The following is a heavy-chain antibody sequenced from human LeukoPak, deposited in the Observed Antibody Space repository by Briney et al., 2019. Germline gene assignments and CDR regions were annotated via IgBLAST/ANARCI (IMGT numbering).Heavy chain of an antibody. CDR2: SKSKARSYST. Sequence: GSLRLSCAASGFTFSDHFMDWVRQSPGKGLEWVGRSKSKARSYSTEYAASVKDRFTISRDDSKNSLYLQMNSLRAEDTAVYYCAKDHTRTVRGWFDPWGQGTLVTVSS. V-gene: IGHV3-72*01. J-gene: IGHJ5*02. CDR1: GFTFSDHF. D-gene: IGHD1-26*01. CDR3: AKDHTRTVRGWFDP.